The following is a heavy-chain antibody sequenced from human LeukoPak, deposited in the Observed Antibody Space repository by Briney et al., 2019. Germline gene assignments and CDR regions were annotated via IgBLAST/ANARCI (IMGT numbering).Heavy chain of an antibody. Sequence: RRSLRLSCAPSGLTSSSYSMNWVRQSPGKGLEWVSSISSSSSYIYYADSVKGRFTISRDNAKNSLYLQMNSLRAEDTAVYYCARSGTAADFFDYWGQGTLVTVSS. V-gene: IGHV3-21*01. J-gene: IGHJ4*02. D-gene: IGHD6-13*01. CDR1: GLTSSSYS. CDR3: ARSGTAADFFDY. CDR2: ISSSSSYI.